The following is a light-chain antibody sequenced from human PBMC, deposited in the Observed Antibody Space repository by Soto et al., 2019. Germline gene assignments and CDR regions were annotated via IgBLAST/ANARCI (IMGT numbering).Light chain of an antibody. CDR3: HQYGSSPRT. V-gene: IGKV3-20*01. Sequence: EIVLTQSPGTLSLSPGERATLSCRASQSVSSSYLAWYQQKPGQAPRLLIYGASSRATGIPDRFSGSGSGTDFTLTISRQEPEDFAVYYCHQYGSSPRTFGEGTKVEIK. CDR1: QSVSSSY. CDR2: GAS. J-gene: IGKJ1*01.